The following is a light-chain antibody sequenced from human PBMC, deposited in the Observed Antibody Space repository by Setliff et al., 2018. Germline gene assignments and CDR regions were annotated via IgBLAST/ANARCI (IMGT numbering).Light chain of an antibody. CDR1: SSDIGAGYS. V-gene: IGLV1-40*01. Sequence: QSVLTQPPSASGAPGQRVTISCTGTSSDIGAGYSVHWYQQLPGAAPKLLIYGNNNRPSGVPDRFSGSKSGTSASLAITGLQAEDEADYYCQSYGGSVSGYVFGSGTKVTVL. CDR2: GNN. J-gene: IGLJ1*01. CDR3: QSYGGSVSGYV.